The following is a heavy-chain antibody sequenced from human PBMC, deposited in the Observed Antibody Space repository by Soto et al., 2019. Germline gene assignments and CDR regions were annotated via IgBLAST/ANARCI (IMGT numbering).Heavy chain of an antibody. V-gene: IGHV3-33*03. J-gene: IGHJ3*01. CDR2: IWYDGSNK. CDR1: GFSFSRYG. D-gene: IGHD1-26*01. Sequence: GSLRLSCAASGFSFSRYGMHWVRQAPGKGLDWVAVIWYDGSNKYYAESVKGRFTISRDNSKNTLYVQMNSLTVEDTAVYYCARAQYTGSYFDACDVWGQGTMVTVS. CDR3: ARAQYTGSYFDACDV.